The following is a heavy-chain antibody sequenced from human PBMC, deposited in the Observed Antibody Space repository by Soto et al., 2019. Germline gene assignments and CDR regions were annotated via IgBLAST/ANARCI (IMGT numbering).Heavy chain of an antibody. Sequence: GESLKISCQGSGYSFTSFWIGWVRQLPGKGLEWMGIIYPGDSDTKYSLSFQGQVTISADISIRTAYLQWSSLKASDTAMYYCARRNGIHYGMDVWGQGTTVTVSS. V-gene: IGHV5-51*01. J-gene: IGHJ6*02. CDR2: IYPGDSDT. CDR1: GYSFTSFW. D-gene: IGHD5-18*01. CDR3: ARRNGIHYGMDV.